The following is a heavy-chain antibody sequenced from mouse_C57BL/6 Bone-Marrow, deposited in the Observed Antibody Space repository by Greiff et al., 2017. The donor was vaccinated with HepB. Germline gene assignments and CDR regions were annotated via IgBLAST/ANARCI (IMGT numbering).Heavy chain of an antibody. CDR2: IYPGNSDT. D-gene: IGHD2-5*01. V-gene: IGHV1-5*01. Sequence: VQLQQSGTVLARPGASVKMSCKTSGYTFTSYWMHWVKQRPGQGLEWIGAIYPGNSDTSYNQKFKGKAKLTAVTSASTAYMELSSLTNEDSAVYYCTRYYSNRYYFDYWGQGTTLTVSS. CDR3: TRYYSNRYYFDY. CDR1: GYTFTSYW. J-gene: IGHJ2*01.